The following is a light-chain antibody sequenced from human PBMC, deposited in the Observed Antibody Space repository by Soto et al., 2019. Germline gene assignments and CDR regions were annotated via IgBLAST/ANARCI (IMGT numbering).Light chain of an antibody. J-gene: IGKJ4*01. CDR1: QSINRH. CDR3: QQRSYGLPVT. CDR2: DAS. V-gene: IGKV3-11*01. Sequence: EIVLTQSPATLSLSPGERATISCRASQSINRHLAWYRQKPGQAPRLLIYDASNRATGIPARFSGSGSGTAFSPTISSLEPEDFGVYYCQQRSYGLPVTFGGGTKVEIK.